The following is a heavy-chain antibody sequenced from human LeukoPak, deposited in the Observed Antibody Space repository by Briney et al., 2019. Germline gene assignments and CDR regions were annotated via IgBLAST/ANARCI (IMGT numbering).Heavy chain of an antibody. J-gene: IGHJ4*02. V-gene: IGHV3-23*01. CDR2: FSGSGPDT. CDR1: GFTFGSSA. CDR3: AKGSLGSWYYFDY. Sequence: GGSLRLSCAASGFTFGSSAMSWVRQAPGKGPEWVSTFSGSGPDTYYADSVKGRFTIFRDNSKNTLYLQMNSLRAEDTAVYYCAKGSLGSWYYFDYWGQGTLVTVSS. D-gene: IGHD6-13*01.